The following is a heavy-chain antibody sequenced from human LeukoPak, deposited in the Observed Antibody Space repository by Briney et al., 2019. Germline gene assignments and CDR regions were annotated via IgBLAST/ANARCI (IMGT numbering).Heavy chain of an antibody. CDR2: ISYDGSNK. CDR3: ARDRQSFSGMDV. Sequence: GSLRLSCAASGFIFSNYAMQWVRQAPGKGLEWVAVISYDGSNKYYADSVKGRFTISRDNSKNTLYLQVNSLRAEDTAVYYCARDRQSFSGMDVWGQGATVTVSS. J-gene: IGHJ6*02. V-gene: IGHV3-30*04. CDR1: GFIFSNYA. D-gene: IGHD3-3*02.